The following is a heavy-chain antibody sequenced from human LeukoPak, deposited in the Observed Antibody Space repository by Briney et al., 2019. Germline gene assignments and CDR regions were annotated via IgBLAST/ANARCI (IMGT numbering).Heavy chain of an antibody. CDR1: GFTFTNAC. J-gene: IGHJ4*02. V-gene: IGHV3-7*03. D-gene: IGHD3-10*01. Sequence: GGTLRLSCAASGFTFTNACMIWVRQATGNGLEGVSNIKQDGSEKYYVDSVKGRFTISRDNAKNSLYLQMNSLRAEDTAVYYCARAKPKNMVRGLIMRRESRYYFDYWGQGTLVTVAS. CDR2: IKQDGSEK. CDR3: ARAKPKNMVRGLIMRRESRYYFDY.